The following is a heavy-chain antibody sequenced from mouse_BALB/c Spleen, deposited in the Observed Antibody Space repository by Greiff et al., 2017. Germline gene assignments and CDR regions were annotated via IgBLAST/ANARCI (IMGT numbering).Heavy chain of an antibody. CDR2: ISSGGSYT. V-gene: IGHV5-9-1*01. J-gene: IGHJ3*01. CDR3: ASIITTGRTFAY. D-gene: IGHD1-1*01. Sequence: EVMLVESGGGLVQPGGSLKLSCAASGFTFSSYTMSWVRQTPEKRLEWVATISSGGSYTYYPDSVKGRFTISRDNAKNTLYLQMSSLRSEDTAMYYCASIITTGRTFAYWGQGTLVTVSA. CDR1: GFTFSSYT.